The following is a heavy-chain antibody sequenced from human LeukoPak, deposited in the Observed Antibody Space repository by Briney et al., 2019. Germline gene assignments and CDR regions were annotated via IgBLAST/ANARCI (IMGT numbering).Heavy chain of an antibody. J-gene: IGHJ5*02. D-gene: IGHD3-22*01. CDR1: GGSISSYY. CDR2: IYTSGST. V-gene: IGHV4-4*09. CDR3: ARHESRLYTPDWFDP. Sequence: PSETLSLTCTVSGGSISSYYWSWIRQPPGKGLEWIGYIYTSGSTNYNPSLKSRVTISVDTSKNQFSLKLSSVTAADTAVYYCARHESRLYTPDWFDPWGQGTLVTVSS.